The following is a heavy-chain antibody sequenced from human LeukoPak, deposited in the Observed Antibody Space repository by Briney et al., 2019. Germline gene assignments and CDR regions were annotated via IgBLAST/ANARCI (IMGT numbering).Heavy chain of an antibody. J-gene: IGHJ4*02. CDR2: ISAYNGNT. CDR3: ARVGAVLRYFDWLPDPYYFGY. Sequence: ASVKVSCKASGYTFTSYGISWVRQAPGQGLEWMGWISAYNGNTNYAQKLQGRVTMTTDTSTSTAYMELRSLRSDDTAVYYCARVGAVLRYFDWLPDPYYFGYWGQGTLVTVSS. D-gene: IGHD3-9*01. V-gene: IGHV1-18*04. CDR1: GYTFTSYG.